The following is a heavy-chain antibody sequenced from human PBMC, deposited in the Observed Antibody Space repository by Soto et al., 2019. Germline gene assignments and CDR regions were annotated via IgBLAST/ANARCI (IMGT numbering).Heavy chain of an antibody. CDR2: IYHSGST. CDR1: GGSISSSNW. D-gene: IGHD3-16*02. CDR3: ARWRDFVWGTYRYIDY. Sequence: QVQLQESGPGLVKPSGTLSLTCAVSGGSISSSNWWIWVRQPPGEGLEYIGEIYHSGSTHYNPSLKSRVTLSVDKSKNQFSLKVSSVTAADTAVYYCARWRDFVWGTYRYIDYWGQGTLVTVSS. V-gene: IGHV4-4*02. J-gene: IGHJ4*02.